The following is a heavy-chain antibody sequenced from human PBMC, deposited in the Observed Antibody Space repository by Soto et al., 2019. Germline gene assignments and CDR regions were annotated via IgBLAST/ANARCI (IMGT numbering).Heavy chain of an antibody. CDR1: GAPITSCSYS. V-gene: IGHV4-30-2*01. J-gene: IGHJ5*02. D-gene: IGHD2-21*02. CDR2: IYQSGST. CDR3: ARDMSGCSSSDCYLSGWLDP. Sequence: SETLSLTCTVSGAPITSCSYSWSWIRQPPGKGLEWIGFIYQSGSTHYNPSLKSRVTISVDRSKNHFSLQLTSLTAADTAVYYCARDMSGCSSSDCYLSGWLDPWGPGTLVAVSS.